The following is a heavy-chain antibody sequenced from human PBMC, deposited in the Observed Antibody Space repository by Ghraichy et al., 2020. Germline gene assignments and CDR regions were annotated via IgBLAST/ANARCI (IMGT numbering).Heavy chain of an antibody. CDR1: GFTVSSNY. J-gene: IGHJ4*02. D-gene: IGHD5-24*01. CDR2: IYSGGST. V-gene: IGHV3-66*01. CDR3: PRDIIDKDGYNWGFDY. Sequence: GGSLRLSCAASGFTVSSNYMSWVRQAPGKGLEWVSVIYSGGSTYYADSVKGRFTISRDNSKNTLYLQMKSLRAEDTAVYYCPRDIIDKDGYNWGFDYWGQGTLVTVSS.